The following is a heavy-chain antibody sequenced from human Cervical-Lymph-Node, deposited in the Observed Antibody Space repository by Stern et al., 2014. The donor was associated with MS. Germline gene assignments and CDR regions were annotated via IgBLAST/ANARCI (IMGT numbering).Heavy chain of an antibody. Sequence: QVQLVESGGGLVTPGGSLRLSCAASGFTFSDNFMSWIRLSPGKGLEWLSYMGASDRNISYADSVKGRFTISRDNAKNSLYLQINSLRAEDSAVYYCARGGFYAPFDSWGQGTLVTVSS. D-gene: IGHD2/OR15-2a*01. J-gene: IGHJ4*02. CDR2: MGASDRNI. V-gene: IGHV3-11*01. CDR3: ARGGFYAPFDS. CDR1: GFTFSDNF.